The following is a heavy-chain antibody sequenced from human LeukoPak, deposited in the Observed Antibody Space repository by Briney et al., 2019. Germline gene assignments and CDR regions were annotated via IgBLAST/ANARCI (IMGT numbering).Heavy chain of an antibody. CDR3: AGERYGGSNWFDP. J-gene: IGHJ5*02. Sequence: ASVKVSCKASGYTFTGYYMHWVRQAPGQGLEWMGWINPNSGGSNFAQKFQGRVTMTRDTSISTAYMELTRLRSDDTAVYYCAGERYGGSNWFDPWGQGTLVTVSS. D-gene: IGHD4-23*01. CDR2: INPNSGGS. V-gene: IGHV1-2*02. CDR1: GYTFTGYY.